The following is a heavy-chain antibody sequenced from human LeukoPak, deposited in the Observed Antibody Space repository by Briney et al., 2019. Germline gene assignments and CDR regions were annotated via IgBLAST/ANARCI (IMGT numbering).Heavy chain of an antibody. J-gene: IGHJ4*02. CDR1: GGSISSGGYS. D-gene: IGHD4-17*01. CDR3: AKVRVGYRDYDYFDN. V-gene: IGHV4-61*02. Sequence: SETLSLTCSVSGGSISSGGYSWSWIRQPAGKGLEWIGRIYISGSTNYNPSLKTRVTMSVDTSKNQFPLKLSSVIAADTAVYYCAKVRVGYRDYDYFDNWGQGTLVTVSS. CDR2: IYISGST.